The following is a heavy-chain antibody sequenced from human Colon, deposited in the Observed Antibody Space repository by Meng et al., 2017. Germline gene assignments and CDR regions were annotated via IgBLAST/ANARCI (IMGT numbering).Heavy chain of an antibody. CDR3: ARRAPLWFGELASFDS. CDR2: IYHSGNT. Sequence: QGRGQESGPGLVKPSGTLSLTCTVSSGSFSSSNWWTWVRQPPGKGLEWIGEIYHSGNTNYNPSLKSRVTISVDKSKNQFSLKLNSVTAADTAVYFCARRAPLWFGELASFDSWGQGTLVTVSS. J-gene: IGHJ4*02. V-gene: IGHV4-4*02. D-gene: IGHD3-10*01. CDR1: SGSFSSSNW.